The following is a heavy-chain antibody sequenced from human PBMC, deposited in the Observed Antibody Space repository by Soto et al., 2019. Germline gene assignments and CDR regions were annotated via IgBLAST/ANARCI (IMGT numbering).Heavy chain of an antibody. CDR2: ISGSADYT. D-gene: IGHD5-12*01. J-gene: IGHJ4*02. Sequence: GGSLRLSCAASGFTFSSYAMSWVRQAPGKGLEWVSSISGSADYTYYADSMKGRFTISRDNSKNTLYLQMNSLRAEDTAVYFCAKGNGYSAYGPFDYWGQGTLVTVSS. V-gene: IGHV3-23*01. CDR3: AKGNGYSAYGPFDY. CDR1: GFTFSSYA.